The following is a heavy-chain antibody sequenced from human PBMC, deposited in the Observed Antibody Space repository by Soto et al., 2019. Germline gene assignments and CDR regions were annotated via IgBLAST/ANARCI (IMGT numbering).Heavy chain of an antibody. CDR3: ARDPGYSCGNT. J-gene: IGHJ5*02. CDR1: GYTFTSYA. V-gene: IGHV1-3*01. CDR2: INAGNGNT. D-gene: IGHD5-18*01. Sequence: ASVKVSCKASGYTFTSYAMLWVRQAPGQRLEWMGWINAGNGNTKYSQKFQGRVTITRDTSASTAYMELSSLRSEDTAVYYCARDPGYSCGNTWAQGTLVTVSS.